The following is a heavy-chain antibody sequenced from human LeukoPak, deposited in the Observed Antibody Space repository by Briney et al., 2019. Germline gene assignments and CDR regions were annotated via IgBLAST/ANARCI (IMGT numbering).Heavy chain of an antibody. J-gene: IGHJ3*01. CDR1: AVGLSGYN. V-gene: IGHV3-48*04. CDR3: ARLPTLNNQLTYSSWDALDV. D-gene: IGHD2-2*01. Sequence: GGSLRLSCADSAVGLSGYNMNWVRHAPGGGLEWVSHISITGDIIHYADSVKGRFTISRDNAKNSLFLQMNSLRAEDTAVYYCARLPTLNNQLTYSSWDALDVWGQGTVVTVSS. CDR2: ISITGDII.